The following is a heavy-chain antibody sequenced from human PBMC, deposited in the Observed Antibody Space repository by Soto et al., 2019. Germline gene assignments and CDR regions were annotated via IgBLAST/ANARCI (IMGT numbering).Heavy chain of an antibody. CDR1: GFTFDDYA. Sequence: GGSLRLSCAASGFTFDDYAMHWVRQAPGKGLEWVSGISWNSGSIGYADSVKGRFTISRDNAKNSLYLQMNSLRAEDTALYYCAKDLLWFGELSYDAFDIWGQGTMVTVSS. J-gene: IGHJ3*02. CDR3: AKDLLWFGELSYDAFDI. CDR2: ISWNSGSI. V-gene: IGHV3-9*01. D-gene: IGHD3-10*01.